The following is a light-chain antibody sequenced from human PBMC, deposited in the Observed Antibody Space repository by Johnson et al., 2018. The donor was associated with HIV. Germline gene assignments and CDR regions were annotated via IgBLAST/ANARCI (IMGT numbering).Light chain of an antibody. V-gene: IGLV1-51*01. CDR1: TSKIGNNY. CDR2: DSN. J-gene: IGLJ1*01. CDR3: GTWDSSLSAGPRYF. Sequence: QSVLTQPPSVSAAPGQKVTISCSGSTSKIGNNYVSWYQHLPGAAPKLLIYDSNKRPSGIPDRFSGSKSGTSATLGITGLQTEDEADYFCGTWDSSLSAGPRYFFGTGTKFTVL.